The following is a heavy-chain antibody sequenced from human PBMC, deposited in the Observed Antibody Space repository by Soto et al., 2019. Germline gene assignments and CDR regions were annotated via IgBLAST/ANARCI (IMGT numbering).Heavy chain of an antibody. D-gene: IGHD5-12*01. Sequence: ASVKVSCKASGYTFTSYYMHWVRQAPGQGLEWMGIINPSGGSTSYAQKFQGRVTMTRDTSTSTVYMELGSLRSEDTAVYYCARDGGRWLQFRPQGYYFDYWGQGTLVTVSS. CDR1: GYTFTSYY. CDR2: INPSGGST. V-gene: IGHV1-46*03. CDR3: ARDGGRWLQFRPQGYYFDY. J-gene: IGHJ4*02.